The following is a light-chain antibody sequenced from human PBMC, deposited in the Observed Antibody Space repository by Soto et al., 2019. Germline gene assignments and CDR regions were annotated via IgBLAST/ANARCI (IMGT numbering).Light chain of an antibody. CDR1: QSVSSY. CDR2: DAS. V-gene: IGKV3-11*01. Sequence: EIVLTQSPAILSMSPGERATLSCRASQSVSSYFAWYQQKPGQAPRLLIYDASNTATGVPARFSGSGSGTDFTLTISSLEPEDFAVYYCQQRRDWPVTFGQGTKVEIK. CDR3: QQRRDWPVT. J-gene: IGKJ1*01.